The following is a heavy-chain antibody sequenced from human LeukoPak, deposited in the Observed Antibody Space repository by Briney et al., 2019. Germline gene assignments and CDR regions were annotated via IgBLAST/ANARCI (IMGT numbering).Heavy chain of an antibody. CDR1: GYTFTSYG. Sequence: ASVKVSCKASGYTFTSYGISWVRQAPGQGLEWMGWISAYNGNTNYAQKLQGRVTMTTDTSTSTAYMELRSLRSDDTAVYYCARDPGCSSTSCSAIYYYYYGMDVWGQGTTVTVS. J-gene: IGHJ6*02. CDR2: ISAYNGNT. V-gene: IGHV1-18*01. D-gene: IGHD2-2*01. CDR3: ARDPGCSSTSCSAIYYYYYGMDV.